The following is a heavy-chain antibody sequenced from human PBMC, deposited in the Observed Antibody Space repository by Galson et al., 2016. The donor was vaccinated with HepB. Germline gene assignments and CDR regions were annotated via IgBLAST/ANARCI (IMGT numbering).Heavy chain of an antibody. J-gene: IGHJ3*01. D-gene: IGHD2-15*01. V-gene: IGHV4-34*01. CDR3: ASSVGFCSGGSCRFP. CDR1: GGSFSDYL. CDR2: INHRGNT. Sequence: ETLSLTCAVYGGSFSDYLWTWIRQPPGRGLEWIADINHRGNTNYKASLKSRITISVDTFKNHFSLRLSSVTAADTAVYYCASSVGFCSGGSCRFPWGQGTMVTVSS.